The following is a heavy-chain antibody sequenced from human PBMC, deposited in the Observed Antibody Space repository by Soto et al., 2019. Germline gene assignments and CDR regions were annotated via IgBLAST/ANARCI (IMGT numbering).Heavy chain of an antibody. CDR2: ISAYNGTT. CDR1: GYTFTSYG. D-gene: IGHD2-15*01. CDR3: ARAPGIGSPYGMDV. V-gene: IGHV1-18*04. Sequence: GASVKVACKASGYTFTSYGISWVRQAPGQGLEWMGWISAYNGTTNYAQKLQGRVTMTTDTSTSTAYMELRSLRSDDTAVYYCARAPGIGSPYGMDVWGQGTTVTVSS. J-gene: IGHJ6*02.